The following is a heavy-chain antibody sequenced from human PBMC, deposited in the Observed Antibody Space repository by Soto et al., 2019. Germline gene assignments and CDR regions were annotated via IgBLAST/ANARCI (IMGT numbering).Heavy chain of an antibody. CDR2: IRSKTEGGTA. CDR1: GFTFNDAW. Sequence: GGSLRLSCAASGFTFNDAWMSWVRQAPGKGLEWVARIRSKTEGGTADYPASVKGRFTISRDDSRNTLFLQMNSLRNDDTAVYFCTSGRPGYSTARSDYWGQGPLVPVSS. J-gene: IGHJ4*02. CDR3: TSGRPGYSTARSDY. D-gene: IGHD6-13*01. V-gene: IGHV3-15*01.